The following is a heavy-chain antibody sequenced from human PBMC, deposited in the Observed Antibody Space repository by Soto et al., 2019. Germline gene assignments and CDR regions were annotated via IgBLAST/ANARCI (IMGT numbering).Heavy chain of an antibody. CDR1: GFSLSTSGVG. CDR2: IYWDDDK. CDR3: AHWDVLLWFGDPTTHHNWFDP. J-gene: IGHJ5*02. Sequence: QITLKESGPTLVKPTQTLTLTCTFSGFSLSTSGVGVGWIRQPPGKALEWLALIYWDDDKRYSPSLKSRLTITKDTSKNQVVLTMTNMDPVDTATYYCAHWDVLLWFGDPTTHHNWFDPWGQGTLVTVSS. V-gene: IGHV2-5*02. D-gene: IGHD3-10*01.